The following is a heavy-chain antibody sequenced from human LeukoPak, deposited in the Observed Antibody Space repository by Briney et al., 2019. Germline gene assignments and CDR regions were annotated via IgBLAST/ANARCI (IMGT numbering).Heavy chain of an antibody. CDR1: GGTFSSYA. CDR2: IIPIFGTA. V-gene: IGHV1-69*06. Sequence: ASVKVSCKASGGTFSSYAISWVRQAPGQGLEWMGGIIPIFGTANYAQKFQGRVTFTADKSTSTAYMELSSLRSEDTAVYYCACNQQLRENYFDYWGQGTLVTVSS. D-gene: IGHD2-2*01. CDR3: ACNQQLRENYFDY. J-gene: IGHJ4*02.